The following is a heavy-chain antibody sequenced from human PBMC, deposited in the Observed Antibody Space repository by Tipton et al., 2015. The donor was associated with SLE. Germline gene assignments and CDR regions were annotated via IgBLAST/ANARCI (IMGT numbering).Heavy chain of an antibody. J-gene: IGHJ4*02. CDR1: GGSISSHY. Sequence: TLSLTCTVSGGSISSHYWSWIRQPPGKGLEWIGYIYYSGSISYNPSLKSRVTISVDTSKNQFSLKLSSVTAADTAVYYCARGETSSGDYWGQGTLVTVSS. V-gene: IGHV4-59*11. CDR2: IYYSGSI. D-gene: IGHD1-26*01. CDR3: ARGETSSGDY.